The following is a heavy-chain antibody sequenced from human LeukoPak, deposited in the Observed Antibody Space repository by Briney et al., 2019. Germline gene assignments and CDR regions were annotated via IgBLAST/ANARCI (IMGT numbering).Heavy chain of an antibody. Sequence: SETLSLTCTVSGGSISSYYWSWIRQPPGKGLEWIGYIYYGGSTNYNPSLKSRVTISVDTSKNQFSLKLSSVTAADTAVYYCARVGRDDRALYYFDYWGQGTLVTVSS. D-gene: IGHD1-14*01. CDR1: GGSISSYY. CDR3: ARVGRDDRALYYFDY. V-gene: IGHV4-59*01. J-gene: IGHJ4*02. CDR2: IYYGGST.